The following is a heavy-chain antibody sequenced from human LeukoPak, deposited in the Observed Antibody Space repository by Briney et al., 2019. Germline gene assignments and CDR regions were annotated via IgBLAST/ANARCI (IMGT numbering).Heavy chain of an antibody. Sequence: ASVKVSCKASGYTFTSYYMHWVRQAPGQGLEWMGIINPSGGSTSYAQKFQGRVTMTEDTSTDTAYMELSSLRSEDTAVYYCATASRGSPLYGMDVWGQGTTVTVSS. J-gene: IGHJ6*02. CDR3: ATASRGSPLYGMDV. D-gene: IGHD6-13*01. CDR1: GYTFTSYY. CDR2: INPSGGST. V-gene: IGHV1-46*01.